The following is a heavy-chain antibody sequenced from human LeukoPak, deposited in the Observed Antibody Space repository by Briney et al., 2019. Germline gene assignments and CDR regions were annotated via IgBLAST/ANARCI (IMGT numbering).Heavy chain of an antibody. CDR3: VRLTQWLDDAFDL. CDR1: GYTFTSYY. V-gene: IGHV1-46*01. J-gene: IGHJ3*01. D-gene: IGHD6-19*01. CDR2: INPSGGST. Sequence: ASVKVSCKASGYTFTSYYMHWVRQAPGQGLEWMGIINPSGGSTSYAQKFQGRVTMTRDMSTSTVYMELSSLRSDDTAVYYCVRLTQWLDDAFDLWGQGTVVTVS.